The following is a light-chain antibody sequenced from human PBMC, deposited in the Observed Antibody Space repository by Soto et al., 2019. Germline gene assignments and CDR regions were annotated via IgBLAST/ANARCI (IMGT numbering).Light chain of an antibody. CDR3: QQTYSAPLT. CDR2: ATS. Sequence: DIRMTQSPSSLSASVGDRVTITCRASQSISSYLNWYQQKPGKAPNLLIYATSSLQSGVPSRFSGSGSGTDFTLTISGLQLEDFATYFCQQTYSAPLTFGGGTKVEIK. J-gene: IGKJ4*01. CDR1: QSISSY. V-gene: IGKV1-39*01.